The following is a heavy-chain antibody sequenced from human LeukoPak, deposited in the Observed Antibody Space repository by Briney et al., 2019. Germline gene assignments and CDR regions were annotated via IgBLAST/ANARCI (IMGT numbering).Heavy chain of an antibody. Sequence: GESLKISCKTSGYSFTSYCIGWVRQMSGRGLEWMGIICPGDSDTRYSPSFQGQVTISADKSLRTAYLQWSSLNASDTAMYYCAGTSRTKDAFDIWGQGTMVTVSS. J-gene: IGHJ3*02. CDR3: AGTSRTKDAFDI. D-gene: IGHD1-1*01. CDR2: ICPGDSDT. V-gene: IGHV5-51*01. CDR1: GYSFTSYC.